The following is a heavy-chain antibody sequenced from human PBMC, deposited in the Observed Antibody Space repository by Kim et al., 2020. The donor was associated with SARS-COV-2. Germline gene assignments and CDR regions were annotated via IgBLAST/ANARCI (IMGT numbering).Heavy chain of an antibody. J-gene: IGHJ4*02. Sequence: SGPTLVKPTQTLTLTCTFSGFSLSTSGVGVGWIRQPPGKALEWLALIYWDDDKRYSQSLKSRLTITKDTSKNQVVLTMTNMDPVDTATYYFAHRRILTGTFDYWGQGTLVTVSS. CDR3: AHRRILTGTFDY. D-gene: IGHD3-9*01. CDR1: GFSLSTSGVG. V-gene: IGHV2-5*02. CDR2: IYWDDDK.